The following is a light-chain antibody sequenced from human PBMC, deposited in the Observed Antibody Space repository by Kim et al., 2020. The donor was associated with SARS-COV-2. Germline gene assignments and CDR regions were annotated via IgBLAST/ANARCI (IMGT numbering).Light chain of an antibody. V-gene: IGLV2-14*03. J-gene: IGLJ2*01. CDR2: DVS. CDR3: SSYTSSSTVV. Sequence: GQAITISCTGTSSDVGGYNYVSWYRQHPGKAPKLMIYDVSNRPSGVSNRFSGSKSGNTASLTISGLPAEDEGDYYCSSYTSSSTVVFGGGTQLTVL. CDR1: SSDVGGYNY.